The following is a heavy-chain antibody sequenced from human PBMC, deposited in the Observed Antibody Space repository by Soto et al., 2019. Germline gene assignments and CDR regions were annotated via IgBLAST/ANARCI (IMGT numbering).Heavy chain of an antibody. CDR3: ASGSSPFTH. CDR1: GFTFSDYY. Sequence: GGSLRLSCAASGFTFSDYYMTWIRQAPGKGLEWASKISTSDTTYYADSVKGRFTISRDNAKNSLYLQMNSLGAEDTAVYYCASGSSPFTHWGRGTLVTVSS. J-gene: IGHJ4*02. V-gene: IGHV3-11*01. CDR2: ISTSDTT. D-gene: IGHD6-6*01.